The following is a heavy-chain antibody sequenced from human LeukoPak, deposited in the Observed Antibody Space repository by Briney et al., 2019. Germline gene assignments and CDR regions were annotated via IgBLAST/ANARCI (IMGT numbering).Heavy chain of an antibody. D-gene: IGHD4-23*01. CDR3: ARGARWNDY. CDR1: GGSISGYY. CDR2: IYHSGST. Sequence: PSETLSLTCTVSGGSISGYYWSWIRQPPRKGLEWIGYIYHSGSTNYNPYRKSRVSISVDTSKNQFSLNLKSVTAADTAVYYCARGARWNDYWGQGTLVTVSS. V-gene: IGHV4-59*01. J-gene: IGHJ4*02.